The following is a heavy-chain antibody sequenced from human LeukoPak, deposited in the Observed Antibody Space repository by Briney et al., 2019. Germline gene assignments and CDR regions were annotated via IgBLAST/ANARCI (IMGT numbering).Heavy chain of an antibody. D-gene: IGHD1-7*01. J-gene: IGHJ6*02. CDR1: GGSISSYY. CDR2: IYYSGST. Sequence: SETLYLTCTVSGGSISSYYWSWIRQPPGKGLEWIGYIYYSGSTNYNPSLKSRVTISVDTSKNQFSLKLSSVTAADTAVYYCARDNWNYGSSMDVWGQGTTVTVSS. V-gene: IGHV4-59*01. CDR3: ARDNWNYGSSMDV.